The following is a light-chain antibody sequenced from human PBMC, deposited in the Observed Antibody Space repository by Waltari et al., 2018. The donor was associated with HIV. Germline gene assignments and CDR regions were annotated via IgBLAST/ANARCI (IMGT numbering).Light chain of an antibody. V-gene: IGLV6-57*01. CDR1: SGSIASNF. Sequence: NFMLAQPHSVSGSPGKTVTMSCTRSSGSIASNFLQWYRQRPDSSPTIVVYVDNQRPSGVPYRFSGSIDSSSNSASLTISGLKTEDEADYYCQSYDSSNQWVFGGGTKLTVL. J-gene: IGLJ3*02. CDR3: QSYDSSNQWV. CDR2: VDN.